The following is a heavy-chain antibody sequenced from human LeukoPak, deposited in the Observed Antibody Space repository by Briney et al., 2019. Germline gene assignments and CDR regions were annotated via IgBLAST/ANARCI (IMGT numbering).Heavy chain of an antibody. Sequence: GGSLRLSCAASGFTVSSNYMSWVRQAPGKGLEWVSVIYSGGSTYYADSVKGRFTISRDNSKNTLDLQMNSLRAEDTAVYYCAREIPMVRELTRHWGRAPWSPSPQ. J-gene: IGHJ1*01. CDR1: GFTVSSNY. CDR3: AREIPMVRELTRH. CDR2: IYSGGST. D-gene: IGHD3-10*01. V-gene: IGHV3-53*01.